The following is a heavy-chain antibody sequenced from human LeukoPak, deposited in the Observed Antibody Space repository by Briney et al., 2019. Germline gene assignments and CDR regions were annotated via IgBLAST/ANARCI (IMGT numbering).Heavy chain of an antibody. D-gene: IGHD6-19*01. Sequence: PGGSLRLSCAASGLTFAKTSMTWVRQAPGKGLEWVSTISPSGRSTYYADSVKGRFTISRDNSKNTLYLQMITLRAGDTAVYYCSAQPEEVAGGMNSWGQGALDTVSS. J-gene: IGHJ4*02. CDR1: GLTFAKTS. V-gene: IGHV3-23*01. CDR3: SAQPEEVAGGMNS. CDR2: ISPSGRST.